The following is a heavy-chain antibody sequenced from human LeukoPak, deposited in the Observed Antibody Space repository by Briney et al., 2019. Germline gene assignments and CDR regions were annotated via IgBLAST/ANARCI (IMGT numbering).Heavy chain of an antibody. J-gene: IGHJ1*01. D-gene: IGHD6-13*01. CDR2: INPNSGGT. CDR3: ARDPEYSSSWYVRWYFQH. V-gene: IGHV1-2*02. Sequence: ASVKVSCKASGYTFTGYYMHWVRQAPGQGLEWMGWINPNSGGTNYAQKFQGRVTMTRDTSTSTAYMELRSLRSDDTAVYYCARDPEYSSSWYVRWYFQHWGQGTLVTVSS. CDR1: GYTFTGYY.